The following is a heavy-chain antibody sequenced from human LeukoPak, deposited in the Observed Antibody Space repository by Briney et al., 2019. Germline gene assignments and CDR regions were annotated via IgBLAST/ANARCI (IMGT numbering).Heavy chain of an antibody. CDR3: ARAMRFSHVFDY. Sequence: SVKVSCKASGGTFSIYAISWVRQAPGQGLEWMGGIIPIFGTANYAQKFQGRVTITADESTSTAYMELSSLRSEDTAVYYCARAMRFSHVFDYWGQGTLVTVSS. CDR1: GGTFSIYA. V-gene: IGHV1-69*13. CDR2: IIPIFGTA. D-gene: IGHD3-3*01. J-gene: IGHJ4*02.